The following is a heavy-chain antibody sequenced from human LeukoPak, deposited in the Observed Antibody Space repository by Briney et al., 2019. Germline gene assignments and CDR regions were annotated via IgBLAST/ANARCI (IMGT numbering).Heavy chain of an antibody. CDR3: ARALTTLTYEGY. Sequence: GGSLRLSCAASGFTFSSYTMHWIRQAPGKGLEWVSSIGGSNSYRFYADSVKGRFTVSRDNAKDSLYLQMNSLRAEDTAVYYCARALTTLTYEGYWGQGTLVTVSS. J-gene: IGHJ4*02. D-gene: IGHD1-1*01. V-gene: IGHV3-21*01. CDR2: IGGSNSYR. CDR1: GFTFSSYT.